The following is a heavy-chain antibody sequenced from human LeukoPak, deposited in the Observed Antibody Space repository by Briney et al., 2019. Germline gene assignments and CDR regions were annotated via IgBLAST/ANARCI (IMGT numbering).Heavy chain of an antibody. J-gene: IGHJ6*02. Sequence: SSSGSTIYYAASVKGRFTISRDNAKNSLYLQMNSLRAEDTAVYYCARGGTYYYYYGMDVWGQGTTVTVSS. CDR2: SSSGSTI. D-gene: IGHD3-16*01. V-gene: IGHV3-48*03. CDR3: ARGGTYYYYYGMDV.